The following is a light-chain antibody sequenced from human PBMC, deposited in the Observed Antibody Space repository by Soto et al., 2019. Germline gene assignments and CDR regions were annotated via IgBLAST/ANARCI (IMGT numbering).Light chain of an antibody. CDR3: CSYVGSSTWV. CDR1: RSDVGSYNL. V-gene: IGLV2-23*02. CDR2: EVT. Sequence: QSALPQPASVSGSPGQSITISCTGTRSDVGSYNLVSWYQQHPGKAPKLMIYEVTKRPSGVSSRFSGSKSGYTASLTISGLLAEDEADYYCCSYVGSSTWVFGGGTKLTVL. J-gene: IGLJ3*02.